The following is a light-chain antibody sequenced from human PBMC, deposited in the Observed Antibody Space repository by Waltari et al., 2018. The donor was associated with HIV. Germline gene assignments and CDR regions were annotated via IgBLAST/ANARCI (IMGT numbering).Light chain of an antibody. J-gene: IGKJ3*01. Sequence: DIQMTQPPSSLPASVGDSVTITCRASQTVNNKLNWYQQTPGEAPKVVIYDASTLQSGVPSRFRGSGSWTDFTLTITSLQLDDLATYFCQQSFSYPLTFGPGTRVDI. CDR1: QTVNNK. CDR2: DAS. V-gene: IGKV1-39*01. CDR3: QQSFSYPLT.